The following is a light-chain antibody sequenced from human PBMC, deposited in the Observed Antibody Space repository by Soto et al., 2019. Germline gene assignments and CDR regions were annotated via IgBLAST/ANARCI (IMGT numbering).Light chain of an antibody. V-gene: IGLV1-47*01. CDR2: RNN. J-gene: IGLJ1*01. CDR1: SSNIGSNY. CDR3: AAWDDSLSGYV. Sequence: QSVLTQPPSASGTPGQRVTISCSGSSSNIGSNYVYWYQQLPGTAPKLLIYRNNQRPSGVPDRFSGSKSGTSASLAISGLRSEDEADYYCAAWDDSLSGYVVGTGTKVTV.